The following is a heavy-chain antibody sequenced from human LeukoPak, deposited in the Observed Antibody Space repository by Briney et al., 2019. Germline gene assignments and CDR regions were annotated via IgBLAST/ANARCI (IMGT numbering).Heavy chain of an antibody. CDR1: GFTFSSYW. D-gene: IGHD3-9*01. J-gene: IGHJ6*03. Sequence: TGGSLRLSCAASGFTFSSYWMSWVRQAPGKGLEWVANIKQDGSEKYYVDSVKGRFTISRDNAKNSLYLQMNSLRAEDTAVYYCARVKGPNDWLLYDYYYYYMDVWGKGTTVTISS. CDR2: IKQDGSEK. V-gene: IGHV3-7*01. CDR3: ARVKGPNDWLLYDYYYYYMDV.